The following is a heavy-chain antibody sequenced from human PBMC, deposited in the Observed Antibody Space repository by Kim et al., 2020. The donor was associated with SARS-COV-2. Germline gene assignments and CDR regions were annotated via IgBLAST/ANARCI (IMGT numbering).Heavy chain of an antibody. CDR1: GFTLSSYW. CDR2: IKQDGSEK. Sequence: GGSLRLSCAASGFTLSSYWMSWVRQAPGKGLEWVAYIKQDGSEKYYVDSVKGRFTISRDNAKNSLYLQMNSLRAEDTAVYYCARVGQWLVPRSLSWFDPWGQGTLVTVSS. V-gene: IGHV3-7*03. D-gene: IGHD6-19*01. J-gene: IGHJ5*02. CDR3: ARVGQWLVPRSLSWFDP.